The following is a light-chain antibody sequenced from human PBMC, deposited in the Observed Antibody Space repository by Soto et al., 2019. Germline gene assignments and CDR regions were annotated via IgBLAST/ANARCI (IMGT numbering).Light chain of an antibody. J-gene: IGKJ1*01. Sequence: DIQMTQSPSSLSASVGDRVTITCRASQSISSYLNWYQKKPGKAPKLLIYAASSLQSGVPSRFSGSGSGTDFALTISSLQPEDFATYYCQQSYSTPPWTFGQGTTVEIK. CDR1: QSISSY. CDR2: AAS. V-gene: IGKV1-39*01. CDR3: QQSYSTPPWT.